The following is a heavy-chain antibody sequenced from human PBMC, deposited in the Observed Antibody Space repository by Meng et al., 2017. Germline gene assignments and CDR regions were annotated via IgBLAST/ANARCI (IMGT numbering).Heavy chain of an antibody. Sequence: QVQVQQWGAGLLKPSETLSRTCAVYGGSFSGYYWSWIRQPPGKGLEWIGEINHSGSTNYNPSLKSRVTISVDTSKNQFSLKLSSVTAADTAVYYCARGRSGTWPWYFDLWGRGTLVTVSS. J-gene: IGHJ2*01. CDR2: INHSGST. CDR1: GGSFSGYY. CDR3: ARGRSGTWPWYFDL. D-gene: IGHD1-1*01. V-gene: IGHV4-34*01.